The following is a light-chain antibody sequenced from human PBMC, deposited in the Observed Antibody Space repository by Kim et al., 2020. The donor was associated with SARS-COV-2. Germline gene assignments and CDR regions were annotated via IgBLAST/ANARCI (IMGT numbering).Light chain of an antibody. V-gene: IGKV1-6*01. J-gene: IGKJ2*01. CDR3: LQDYNYPWT. CDR1: QGIRND. Sequence: ASVGDRVTITCRASQGIRNDLGWYQQKPGKAPKLLIYAASSLQSGVPSRFSGSGSGTDFTLTISSLQPEDFATYYCLQDYNYPWTFGQGTKLEI. CDR2: AAS.